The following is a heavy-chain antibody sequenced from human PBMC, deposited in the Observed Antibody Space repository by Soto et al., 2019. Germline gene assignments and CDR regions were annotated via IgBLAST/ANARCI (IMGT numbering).Heavy chain of an antibody. CDR2: ISWNSGSI. D-gene: IGHD4-4*01. V-gene: IGHV3-9*01. Sequence: GGSLRLSCAASGFTFDDYAMHWVRQAPGKGLEWVSGISWNSGSIGYADSVKGRFTIPSDNAKNSLHLQMHSLRAEDTAMYYCAKGGRGNGYSKELDYWGQGTLVTVSS. J-gene: IGHJ4*02. CDR3: AKGGRGNGYSKELDY. CDR1: GFTFDDYA.